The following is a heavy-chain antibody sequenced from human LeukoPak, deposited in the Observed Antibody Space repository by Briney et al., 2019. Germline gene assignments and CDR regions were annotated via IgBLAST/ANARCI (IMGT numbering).Heavy chain of an antibody. CDR1: GGSFSGYY. J-gene: IGHJ6*03. CDR3: AGSLGIGVVPAAHYYYYMDV. Sequence: SETLSLTCAVYGGSFSGYYWSWIRQPPGKGLEWIGEINHSGSTNYNPSLKSRVTISVDTSKNQFSLKLSSVTAADTAVYYCAGSLGIGVVPAAHYYYYMDVWGKGTTVTVSS. V-gene: IGHV4-34*01. D-gene: IGHD2-2*01. CDR2: INHSGST.